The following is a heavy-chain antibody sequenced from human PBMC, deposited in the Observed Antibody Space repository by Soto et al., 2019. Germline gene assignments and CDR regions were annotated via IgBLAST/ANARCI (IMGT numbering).Heavy chain of an antibody. D-gene: IGHD2-15*01. CDR1: GFTFSSYG. J-gene: IGHJ6*03. CDR3: CSAPDYYMDV. V-gene: IGHV3-33*01. Sequence: QVQLVESGGGVVQPGRSLRLSCAASGFTFSSYGMHWVRQAPGKGLEWVAVIWYDGSNKYYADSVKGRFTISRDNSKNTLYLQMNSLRAEDTAVYYCCSAPDYYMDVWGKGTTVTVSS. CDR2: IWYDGSNK.